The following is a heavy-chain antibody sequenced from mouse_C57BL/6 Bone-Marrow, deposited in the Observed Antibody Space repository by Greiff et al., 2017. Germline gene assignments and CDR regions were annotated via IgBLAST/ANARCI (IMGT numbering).Heavy chain of an antibody. CDR1: GYNFTSYW. D-gene: IGHD2-1*01. Sequence: QVQLQQPGAELVMPGASVKLSCKASGYNFTSYWMHWVKQRTGQGLEWIGEIDPSDSYTKYNQKFKGKSTLTVDKSSSTAYRQLSSLTSEDSAVYYCARGGYGNPFADWGQGTRVTVSA. CDR2: IDPSDSYT. V-gene: IGHV1-69*01. J-gene: IGHJ3*01. CDR3: ARGGYGNPFAD.